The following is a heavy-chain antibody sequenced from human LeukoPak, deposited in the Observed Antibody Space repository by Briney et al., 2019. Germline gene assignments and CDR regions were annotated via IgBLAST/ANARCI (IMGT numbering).Heavy chain of an antibody. D-gene: IGHD3-9*01. V-gene: IGHV3-30*03. J-gene: IGHJ4*02. CDR1: GSTFSSYG. Sequence: GGSLRLSCAASGSTFSSYGMHWVRQAPGKGLEWVAVISYDGSNKYYADSVKGRFTISRDNSKNTLYLQMNSLRPEDTAVYYCARTYYDILTGYNPYFDYWGQGTLVTVSS. CDR2: ISYDGSNK. CDR3: ARTYYDILTGYNPYFDY.